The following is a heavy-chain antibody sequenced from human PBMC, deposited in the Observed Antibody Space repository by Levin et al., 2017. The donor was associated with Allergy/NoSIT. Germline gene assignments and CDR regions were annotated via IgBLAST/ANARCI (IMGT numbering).Heavy chain of an antibody. V-gene: IGHV4-34*01. J-gene: IGHJ4*02. CDR2: SNHRGSA. D-gene: IGHD2-2*01. Sequence: SETLSLTCAVSDGSLSGSYWTWIRQAPGKGLEWVGESNHRGSANYNPSLTSRVTILVDPSKNQFSLKMSSVTAADTAVYFCARGRYNRVSSNRDCDSWGQGTLVTVSS. CDR1: DGSLSGSY. CDR3: ARGRYNRVSSNRDCDS.